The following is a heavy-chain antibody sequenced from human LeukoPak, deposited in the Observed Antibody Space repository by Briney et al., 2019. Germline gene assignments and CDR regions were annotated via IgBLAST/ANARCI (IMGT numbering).Heavy chain of an antibody. V-gene: IGHV4-39*01. CDR2: IYYSGST. Sequence: PSETLSLTCTVSGGSISSSSYYWGWIRQLPGKGLEWIGSIYYSGSTYYNPSLKSRVTISVDTSKNQFSLKLSSVTAADTAVYYCARQFGYSYGGDYWGQGTLVTVSS. J-gene: IGHJ4*02. D-gene: IGHD5-18*01. CDR3: ARQFGYSYGGDY. CDR1: GGSISSSSYY.